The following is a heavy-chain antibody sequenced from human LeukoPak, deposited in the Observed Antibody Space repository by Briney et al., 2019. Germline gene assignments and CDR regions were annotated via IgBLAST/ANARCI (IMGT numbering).Heavy chain of an antibody. Sequence: GGSLRLSCAASGFTFSSYSMNWVRQAPGKGLEWVSGICGSGGCTYYADSVKGRFTISRDNSKNTLYLQMNSLRVEDTAVYYCASTPFYDYVWGSYRYRGLFDNWGQGTLVSVSS. V-gene: IGHV3-23*01. CDR3: ASTPFYDYVWGSYRYRGLFDN. CDR2: ICGSGGCT. J-gene: IGHJ4*02. CDR1: GFTFSSYS. D-gene: IGHD3-16*02.